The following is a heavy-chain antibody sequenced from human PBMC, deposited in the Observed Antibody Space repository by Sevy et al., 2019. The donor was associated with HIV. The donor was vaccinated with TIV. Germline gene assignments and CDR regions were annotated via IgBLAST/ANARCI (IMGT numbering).Heavy chain of an antibody. D-gene: IGHD3-22*01. V-gene: IGHV3-48*02. CDR1: GFTFSTYS. Sequence: GGSLRLSCKASGFTFSTYSMHGVRQAPRKGLEWVSSISRTSTTTYYADSAKGRFTISRDNAKNSLYLQMNSLRDEDTAVYYCAREAYYYDSREENWFDPWGQGTLVTVSS. CDR2: ISRTSTTT. CDR3: AREAYYYDSREENWFDP. J-gene: IGHJ5*02.